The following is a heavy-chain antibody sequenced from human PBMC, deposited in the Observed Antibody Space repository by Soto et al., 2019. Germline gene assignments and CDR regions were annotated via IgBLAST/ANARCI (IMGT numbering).Heavy chain of an antibody. CDR3: ARDLSWGSNWYYYMDV. V-gene: IGHV3-30*03. CDR1: GFTFSRYG. J-gene: IGHJ6*03. D-gene: IGHD7-27*01. Sequence: GGSLRLSCAASGFTFSRYGMHWVRQAPGKGLEWVAYISCNGSIKDYADSVKGRFTVSRDNARNSLYLQMNSLRAEDTAVYYCARDLSWGSNWYYYMDVWGKGTTVTVAS. CDR2: ISCNGSIK.